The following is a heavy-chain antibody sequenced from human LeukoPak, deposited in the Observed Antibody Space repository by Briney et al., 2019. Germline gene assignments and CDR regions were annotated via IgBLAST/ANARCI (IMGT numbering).Heavy chain of an antibody. Sequence: GGSLRLSCAASGFTFNYFWMHWVRQVPGKGLVWVSGISNDGTATFYADSVKGRFTISRDNAKNTVYLQMNGLRAEDTSVHCATVSEYWGQGTLVTVSS. CDR2: ISNDGTAT. V-gene: IGHV3-74*01. CDR1: GFTFNYFW. CDR3: TVSEY. D-gene: IGHD1-1*01. J-gene: IGHJ4*02.